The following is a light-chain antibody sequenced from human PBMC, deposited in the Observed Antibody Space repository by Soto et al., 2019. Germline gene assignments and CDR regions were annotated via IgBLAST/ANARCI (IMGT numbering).Light chain of an antibody. CDR3: TSFAPGRIYV. CDR1: SSDIGAYDY. CDR2: EVS. Sequence: QSVLTQPAPASGSPGQPITISWSGTSSDIGAYDYVSWYQQHPGRAPKLLIYEVSHRFSGLSYRFSGSKSGNTASLTISGLQAEDEGDYYCTSFAPGRIYVFGSGTKVTV. J-gene: IGLJ1*01. V-gene: IGLV2-14*03.